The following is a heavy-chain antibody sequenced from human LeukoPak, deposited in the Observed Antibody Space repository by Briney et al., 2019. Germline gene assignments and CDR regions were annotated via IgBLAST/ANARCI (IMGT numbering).Heavy chain of an antibody. V-gene: IGHV4-61*01. CDR2: VYKTGTT. J-gene: IGHJ5*02. D-gene: IGHD4-23*01. CDR3: ARQIYGGVFDP. Sequence: PSETLSLTCTVSGGSISSGSYYWSWIRQPPGKGLEYIGNVYKTGTTNYNPSLKSRVTISVDTSKDQFSLKLSSVTAADTAIYYCARQIYGGVFDPWGQGTLVTVSS. CDR1: GGSISSGSYY.